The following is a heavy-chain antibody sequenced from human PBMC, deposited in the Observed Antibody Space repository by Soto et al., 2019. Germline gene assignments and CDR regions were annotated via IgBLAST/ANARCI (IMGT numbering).Heavy chain of an antibody. CDR2: ICGSGGAT. CDR1: GFTFSSYA. CDR3: AKGSGGNCYSHFDY. Sequence: EVQLLESGGGLVQPGGSLRLSCAASGFTFSSYAMSLVRQAPGKGLEWVSAICGSGGATYYTDSVKGRFTISRDNSKNTLHLQMNNLRAEDTAIYYCAKGSGGNCYSHFDYCGQGTLVTVSS. D-gene: IGHD2-15*01. V-gene: IGHV3-23*01. J-gene: IGHJ4*02.